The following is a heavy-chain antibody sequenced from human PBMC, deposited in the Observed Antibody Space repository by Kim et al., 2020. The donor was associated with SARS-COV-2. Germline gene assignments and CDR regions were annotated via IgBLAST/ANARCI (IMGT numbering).Heavy chain of an antibody. CDR3: AKSALTGKGAFDI. CDR2: ISSSGDTM. Sequence: GGSLRLSCAASGFTFSDYYMTWIRQAPGKGLECASYISSSGDTMYYADSVKGRFTISRDNSKNSLFLQMNSLRAEDTAVYYCAKSALTGKGAFDIWGQGTMVTVSS. D-gene: IGHD7-27*01. V-gene: IGHV3-11*01. J-gene: IGHJ3*02. CDR1: GFTFSDYY.